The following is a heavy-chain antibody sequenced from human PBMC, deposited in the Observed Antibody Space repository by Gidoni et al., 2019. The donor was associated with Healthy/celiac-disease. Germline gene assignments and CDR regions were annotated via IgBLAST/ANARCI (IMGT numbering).Heavy chain of an antibody. Sequence: QVQLQQWGAGLLKPSETLSLTCAVYGGSFSGYYWSWIRQPPGKGLEWIGEINHSGSTNYNPSLKSRVTISVDTSKNQFSLKLSSVTAADTAVYYCARGRYCSSTSCYRPYYFDYWGQGTLVTVSS. D-gene: IGHD2-2*01. CDR1: GGSFSGYY. V-gene: IGHV4-34*01. J-gene: IGHJ4*02. CDR2: INHSGST. CDR3: ARGRYCSSTSCYRPYYFDY.